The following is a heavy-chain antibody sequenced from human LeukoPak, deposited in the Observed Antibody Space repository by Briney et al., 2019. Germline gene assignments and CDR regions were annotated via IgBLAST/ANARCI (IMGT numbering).Heavy chain of an antibody. Sequence: SGRSLRLSCAASGFTFSNAWMSWVRQAPGKGLEWVGRIKSKTDGGTTDYAAPVKGRFTISRDDSKNTLYLQMNSLKTEDTAVYYCTTDGDLEFLVGDYWGQGTLVTVSS. CDR1: GFTFSNAW. CDR2: IKSKTDGGTT. D-gene: IGHD7-27*01. CDR3: TTDGDLEFLVGDY. J-gene: IGHJ4*02. V-gene: IGHV3-15*01.